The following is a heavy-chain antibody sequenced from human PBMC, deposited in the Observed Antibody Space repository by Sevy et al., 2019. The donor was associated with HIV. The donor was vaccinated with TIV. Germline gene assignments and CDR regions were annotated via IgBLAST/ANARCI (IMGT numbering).Heavy chain of an antibody. D-gene: IGHD2-2*01. Sequence: GGSLRLSCAASRFTFSNYAMSWVRQAPGKGLEWVSSISRSGGSTYYADSVKGRFTISRENSKKTLYLQMNRLRAEDTAVYYCAKVDVVVPVADYGMDVWGQGTTVTVSS. V-gene: IGHV3-23*01. J-gene: IGHJ6*02. CDR1: RFTFSNYA. CDR3: AKVDVVVPVADYGMDV. CDR2: ISRSGGST.